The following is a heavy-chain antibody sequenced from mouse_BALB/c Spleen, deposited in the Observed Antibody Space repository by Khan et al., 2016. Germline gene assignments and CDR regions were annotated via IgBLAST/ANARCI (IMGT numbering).Heavy chain of an antibody. CDR2: ISYSGST. V-gene: IGHV3-2*02. Sequence: EVQLQESGPGPVKPSQSLSLTCTVTGYSITSDYAWNWIRQFPGNKLEWMGYISYSGSTSYNPSLKSRISITRDPSKNQFFLQLNSVTTEDTATYYCARESGYLFAYWGQGTLVTVSA. CDR1: GYSITSDYA. D-gene: IGHD2-3*01. J-gene: IGHJ3*01. CDR3: ARESGYLFAY.